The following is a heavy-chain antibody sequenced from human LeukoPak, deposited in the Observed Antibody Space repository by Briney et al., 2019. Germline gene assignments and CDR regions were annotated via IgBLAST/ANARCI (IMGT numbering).Heavy chain of an antibody. CDR1: GGSISSSSYY. V-gene: IGHV4-39*01. CDR3: ARHLYYDSSGYSYGYFDY. Sequence: SETLSLTCTVSGGSISSSSYYWGWLRQPPGKGLERIGRIYYSGSTYYNPSLKSRVTISVDTSKNQFSLTLSSVTAADTAVYYCARHLYYDSSGYSYGYFDYWGQGTLVTVSS. J-gene: IGHJ4*02. CDR2: IYYSGST. D-gene: IGHD3-22*01.